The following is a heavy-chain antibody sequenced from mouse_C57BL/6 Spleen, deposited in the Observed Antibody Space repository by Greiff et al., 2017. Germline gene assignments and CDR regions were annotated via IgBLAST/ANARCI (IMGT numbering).Heavy chain of an antibody. CDR1: GFTFTDYY. Sequence: EVMLVESGGGLVQPGGSLSFSCAASGFTFTDYYMSWVRQPPGKALEWLGFIRNKANGYTTEYSASVKGRFTISRDNSQSILYLQMNALSAEDSATYYCASYAMDYWGQGTSVTVSS. CDR2: IRNKANGYTT. J-gene: IGHJ4*01. V-gene: IGHV7-3*01. CDR3: ASYAMDY.